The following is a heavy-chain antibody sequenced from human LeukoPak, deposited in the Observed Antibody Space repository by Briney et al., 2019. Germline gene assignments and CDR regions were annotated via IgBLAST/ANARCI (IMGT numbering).Heavy chain of an antibody. V-gene: IGHV4-59*08. D-gene: IGHD6-25*01. CDR2: IYYSGST. CDR1: GGSISIYY. J-gene: IGHJ4*02. CDR3: AAGRLDSSDLFDY. Sequence: SKTLSLTCTVSGGSISIYYWSWIRQPPGKGLEWIGYIYYSGSTNYNPSLKSRVTISVDTSKNQFSLKLSSVTAADTAVYYCAAGRLDSSDLFDYWGQGTLVTVSS.